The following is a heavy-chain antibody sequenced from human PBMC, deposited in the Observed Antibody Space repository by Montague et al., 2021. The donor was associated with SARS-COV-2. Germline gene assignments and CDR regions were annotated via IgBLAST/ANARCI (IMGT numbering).Heavy chain of an antibody. V-gene: IGHV3-13*04. CDR3: ARGDRTGWQTDY. J-gene: IGHJ4*02. CDR1: GFTFSSYD. D-gene: IGHD6-19*01. CDR2: INTAGDT. Sequence: SLRLSCAASGFTFSSYDMHWVRQATGKGLECVSIINTAGDTYYPGSVKGRFTISRDNAKNSLYLPMNSLRAGDTAVYYCARGDRTGWQTDYWGQGTLVTVSS.